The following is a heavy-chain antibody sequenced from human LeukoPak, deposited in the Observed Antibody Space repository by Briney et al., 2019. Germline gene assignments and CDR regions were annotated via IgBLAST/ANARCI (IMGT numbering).Heavy chain of an antibody. CDR1: GFTFNIYA. Sequence: GGSLRLSCAASGFTFNIYAMNWVRQAPGKGLEWVSGISGSDGSTYYADSVKGRFTISRDNSKNTLYLQMDSLRAEDTGVYYCAKGGSSGWHGDFDYWGQGTLVTVSS. CDR3: AKGGSSGWHGDFDY. J-gene: IGHJ4*02. D-gene: IGHD6-19*01. CDR2: ISGSDGST. V-gene: IGHV3-23*01.